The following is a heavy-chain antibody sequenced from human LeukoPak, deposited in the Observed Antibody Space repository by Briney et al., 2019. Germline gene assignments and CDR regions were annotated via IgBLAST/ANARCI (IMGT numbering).Heavy chain of an antibody. Sequence: GASVKVSCKASGYTFTSYGISWVRQAPGQGLDWMGCISAYNGNTNYAQKLQGRVTMTTDTYTSTAYMELRRMRSDDTAVHYCARDGPSYYYGSGSRSGDYWGQGTLVTVSS. CDR2: ISAYNGNT. D-gene: IGHD3-10*01. CDR1: GYTFTSYG. V-gene: IGHV1-18*01. J-gene: IGHJ4*02. CDR3: ARDGPSYYYGSGSRSGDY.